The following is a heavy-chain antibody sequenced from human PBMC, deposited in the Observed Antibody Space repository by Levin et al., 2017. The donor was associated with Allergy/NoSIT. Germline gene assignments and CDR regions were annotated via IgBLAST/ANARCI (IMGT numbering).Heavy chain of an antibody. CDR1: GYTFSGHY. CDR2: INPDRGDT. Sequence: ASVKVSCKASGYTFSGHYLHWVRQAPGQGFEWMGWINPDRGDTKYAQKFQDRVIMTRDTSISTAYLELSRLRADDRALYYCAREDDFWSGLLDSWGQGTLVTVSS. CDR3: AREDDFWSGLLDS. D-gene: IGHD3-3*01. J-gene: IGHJ4*02. V-gene: IGHV1-2*02.